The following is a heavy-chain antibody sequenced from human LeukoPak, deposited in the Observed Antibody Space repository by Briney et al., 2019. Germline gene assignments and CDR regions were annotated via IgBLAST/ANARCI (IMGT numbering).Heavy chain of an antibody. CDR1: GFTFSSYA. D-gene: IGHD3-22*01. J-gene: IGHJ4*02. CDR2: ISYDGSNK. Sequence: GRSLRLSCAASGFTFSSYAMHWVRQAPGKGLEWVAVISYDGSNKYYADSVKGRFTISRDNSKNTLYLQMNSLRAEDTAVYYCARDRYYDSSGYLDYWGQGTLVTASS. CDR3: ARDRYYDSSGYLDY. V-gene: IGHV3-30*04.